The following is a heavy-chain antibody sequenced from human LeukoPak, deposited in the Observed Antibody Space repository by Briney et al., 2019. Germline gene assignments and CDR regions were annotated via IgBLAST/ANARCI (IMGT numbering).Heavy chain of an antibody. D-gene: IGHD5-24*01. CDR1: GFTFSSYG. J-gene: IGHJ4*02. Sequence: GGSLRLSCAASGFTFSSYGMHWVRQAPGKGLEWVAVIWYDGSNKYYADSVKGRFTISRDNSKNTLYLQMNSLRAEDTAVYYCAKSRDGYKSGVLDYWGQGTLVTVSS. V-gene: IGHV3-33*06. CDR3: AKSRDGYKSGVLDY. CDR2: IWYDGSNK.